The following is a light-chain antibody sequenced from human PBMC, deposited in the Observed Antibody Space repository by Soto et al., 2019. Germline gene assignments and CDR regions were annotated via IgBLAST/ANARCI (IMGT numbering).Light chain of an antibody. V-gene: IGKV3-20*01. CDR3: QQYGRSGT. CDR2: ATS. Sequence: EDVLTQSPGTLSLSPGERATLSYRASQSISRTYLAWYQQKPVQAPRLLIYATSSRATGIPDRFSGSGSGTDFTLTISRLEPEDFAVYYCQQYGRSGTFGQGTKVEIK. J-gene: IGKJ1*01. CDR1: QSISRTY.